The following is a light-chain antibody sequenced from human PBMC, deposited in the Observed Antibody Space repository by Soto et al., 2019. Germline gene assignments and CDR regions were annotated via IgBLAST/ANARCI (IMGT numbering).Light chain of an antibody. Sequence: DIQMTQPPSSLSASVGDRVTITCRASQDISDYLTWYQQRPGNAPKVLVYGASSVQSGVPSRFRGSGAGTDFTLTITTLQPEDFGTYYCQQSYSNVITFGQGTRLEI. CDR2: GAS. J-gene: IGKJ5*01. CDR3: QQSYSNVIT. V-gene: IGKV1-39*01. CDR1: QDISDY.